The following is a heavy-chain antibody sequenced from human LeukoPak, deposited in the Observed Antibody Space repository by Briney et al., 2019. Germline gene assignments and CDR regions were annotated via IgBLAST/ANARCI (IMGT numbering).Heavy chain of an antibody. V-gene: IGHV1-69*13. J-gene: IGHJ4*02. CDR1: GGTFSSYA. CDR2: IIPIFGTA. D-gene: IGHD5-18*01. CDR3: ARGGSISFGFLMD. Sequence: SVKVSCKASGGTFSSYAISWVRQAPGQGLEWMGGIIPIFGTANYAQEFQGRVTITADESTSTAYMELSSLRSEDTAVYYCARGGSISFGFLMDWGQGTLVTVSS.